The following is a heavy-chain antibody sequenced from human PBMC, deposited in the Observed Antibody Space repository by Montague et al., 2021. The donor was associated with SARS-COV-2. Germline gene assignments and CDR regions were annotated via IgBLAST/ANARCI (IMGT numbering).Heavy chain of an antibody. D-gene: IGHD3-3*01. CDR1: GGSISSSSYY. J-gene: IGHJ5*01. CDR2: IYYSGST. V-gene: IGHV4-39*01. CDR3: ARQKMGSVTIFGVVMHDRLFDS. Sequence: SETLSLTYTVSGGSISSSSYYWGWIRQPPGKGLEWIGNIYYSGSTYYNPSLKSRVTISVDTSKNQFFLKLSSVTAVDTAVYYCARQKMGSVTIFGVVMHDRLFDSWGQGTLVTVSS.